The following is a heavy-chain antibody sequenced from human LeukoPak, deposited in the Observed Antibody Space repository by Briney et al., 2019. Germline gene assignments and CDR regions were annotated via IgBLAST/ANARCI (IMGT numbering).Heavy chain of an antibody. J-gene: IGHJ5*02. Sequence: SSETLSLTCTVSGVSISSYYWSWIRQPPGKGLEWIGYIYYSGSTNYNPSLKSRVTISVDTSKNQFSLKLSSVTAADTAVYYCARQVYSGSYYWFDPWGQGTLVTVSS. CDR2: IYYSGST. CDR3: ARQVYSGSYYWFDP. CDR1: GVSISSYY. D-gene: IGHD1-26*01. V-gene: IGHV4-59*08.